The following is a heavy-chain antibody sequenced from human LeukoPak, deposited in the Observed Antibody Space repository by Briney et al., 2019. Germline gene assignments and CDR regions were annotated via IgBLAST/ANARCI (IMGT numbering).Heavy chain of an antibody. Sequence: PGGSLRLSCVASGFTFSNYGVMWVRQAPGQGLEWVSAITGGCTTRYADSVKGRFTISRDNSKNTLYLQMNSLRVEDTAQYFCARDPNGDYIGAFEFWGQGTGVTVSS. CDR3: ARDPNGDYIGAFEF. CDR2: ITGGCTT. CDR1: GFTFSNYG. D-gene: IGHD4-17*01. V-gene: IGHV3-23*01. J-gene: IGHJ3*01.